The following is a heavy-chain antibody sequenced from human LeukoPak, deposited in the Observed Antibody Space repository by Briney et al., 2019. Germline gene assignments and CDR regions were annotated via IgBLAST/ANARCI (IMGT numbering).Heavy chain of an antibody. D-gene: IGHD6-13*01. V-gene: IGHV1-2*06. CDR1: GYTFTCYY. Sequence: GASVKVSCKASGYTFTCYYMHWVRQAPGQGLEWMGRINPNSGGTNYAQKFQGRVTMTRDTSISTAYMELSRLRSDDTAVYYCARGLNSSSWVWWYGMDVWGQGTTVTVSS. CDR3: ARGLNSSSWVWWYGMDV. J-gene: IGHJ6*02. CDR2: INPNSGGT.